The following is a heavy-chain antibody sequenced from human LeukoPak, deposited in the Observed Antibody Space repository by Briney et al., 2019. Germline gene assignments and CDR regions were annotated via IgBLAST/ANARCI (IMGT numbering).Heavy chain of an antibody. D-gene: IGHD2-8*01. Sequence: PGGSLRLSCAASGFTFSSYAMSWVRQAPGKGLEWVSAISGSGGSTYYADSVKGRFTFSRDNSKNTLYLQMNSLRAEDTAVYYCAKDWSSCSNGVCYVFDYWGQGTLATVSS. CDR2: ISGSGGST. CDR1: GFTFSSYA. V-gene: IGHV3-23*01. J-gene: IGHJ4*02. CDR3: AKDWSSCSNGVCYVFDY.